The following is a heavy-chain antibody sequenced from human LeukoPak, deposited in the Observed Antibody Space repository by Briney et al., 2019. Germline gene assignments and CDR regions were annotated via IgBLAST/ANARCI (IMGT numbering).Heavy chain of an antibody. CDR3: ARDKPGIAAPDV. CDR1: GLSVGRDT. J-gene: IGHJ6*04. Sequence: RVLLRRSPSAYGLSVGRDTIEGVGEAPIKKQEWVASLTPDTSTHYTDLLKGRFTISRDNAQNSLYLQIDSLRVEDTGVYYCARDKPGIAAPDVWGKGTTVIVSS. V-gene: IGHV3-21*01. CDR2: LTPDTST. D-gene: IGHD6-13*01.